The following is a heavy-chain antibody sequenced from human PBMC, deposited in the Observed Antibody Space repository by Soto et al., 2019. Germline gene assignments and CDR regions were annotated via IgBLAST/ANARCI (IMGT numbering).Heavy chain of an antibody. CDR1: GFTFSNYA. CDR2: IFGGGGDT. V-gene: IGHV3-23*01. CDR3: AKYGSKSSPHSIDY. Sequence: EVQLLESGGGLVQPGGSLRLSCAVSGFTFSNYAVGWVRQAPGMGLEWVSSIFGGGGDTYYTDSVKGRFTIARDSSEDTVFLEMHSLRAEDTALYYCAKYGSKSSPHSIDYWGQGTLVTVSS. J-gene: IGHJ4*02. D-gene: IGHD6-13*01.